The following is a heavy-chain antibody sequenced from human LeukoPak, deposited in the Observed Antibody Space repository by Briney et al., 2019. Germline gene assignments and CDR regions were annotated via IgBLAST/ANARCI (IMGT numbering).Heavy chain of an antibody. CDR3: AKVHSHYYDSSGFGY. Sequence: GGSLRLSCAASGFTFSSYAMHWVRQAPGKGLEWVAVISYHGSNKNYADSVKGRFTISRDNSKNTLYLQMNSLRAEDTAVYYCAKVHSHYYDSSGFGYWGQGTLVTVSS. D-gene: IGHD3-22*01. J-gene: IGHJ4*02. CDR2: ISYHGSNK. V-gene: IGHV3-30*04. CDR1: GFTFSSYA.